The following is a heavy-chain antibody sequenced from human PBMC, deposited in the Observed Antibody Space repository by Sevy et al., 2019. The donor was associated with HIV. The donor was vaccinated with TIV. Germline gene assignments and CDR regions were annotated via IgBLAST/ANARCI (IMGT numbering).Heavy chain of an antibody. D-gene: IGHD2-2*01. J-gene: IGHJ6*02. CDR1: GFTVSSNY. CDR3: AREVGLDTGYYYYYGMDV. CDR2: IYSGGST. Sequence: GGSLRLSCAASGFTVSSNYMSWVRQAPGKGLEWVSVIYSGGSTYYADSVEGRFTISRDNSKNTLYLQMNSLGAEDTAVYYCAREVGLDTGYYYYYGMDVWGQGTTVTVSS. V-gene: IGHV3-53*01.